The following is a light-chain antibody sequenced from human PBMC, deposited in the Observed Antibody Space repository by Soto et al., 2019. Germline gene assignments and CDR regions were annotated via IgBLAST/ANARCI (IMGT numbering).Light chain of an antibody. CDR2: RNN. V-gene: IGLV1-47*01. J-gene: IGLJ3*02. CDR1: NSNIDTNY. CDR3: AAWDDSLNSWV. Sequence: QAVVTQPPSASGTPGQRVTLSCSGSNSNIDTNYVYWYQQLPGTAPKLLIYRNNQRPSGVPDRFSGSKSGTSASLAISGLRSEDEADYYCAAWDDSLNSWVFGGGTKLTVL.